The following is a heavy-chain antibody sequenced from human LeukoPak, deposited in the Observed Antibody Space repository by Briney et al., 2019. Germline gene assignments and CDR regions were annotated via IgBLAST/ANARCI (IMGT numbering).Heavy chain of an antibody. D-gene: IGHD4-17*01. J-gene: IGHJ1*01. CDR2: IYSGGST. CDR3: ARDSRGDYGDYGYFQH. Sequence: GGSLRLSCAASGFTVSSNYMSWVRQAPGKGLEWVSVIYSGGSTYYADSVKGRFTISRDNSKNTLYLQVNSLRAEDTAVYYCARDSRGDYGDYGYFQHWGQGTLVTVSS. V-gene: IGHV3-53*01. CDR1: GFTVSSNY.